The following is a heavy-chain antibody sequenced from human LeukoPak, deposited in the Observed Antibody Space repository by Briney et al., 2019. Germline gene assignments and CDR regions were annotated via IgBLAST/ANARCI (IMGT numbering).Heavy chain of an antibody. D-gene: IGHD3-22*01. Sequence: SETLSLTCAVYGGSFSGYYWSWIRQPPGKGLEWIGEINHSGSTNYNPSLKSRVTISVDTSKNQFSLKLSSVTAADTAVFYCARQPHYYDTSAYYPSHFDYWGLGTLVTVAS. CDR2: INHSGST. V-gene: IGHV4-34*01. CDR3: ARQPHYYDTSAYYPSHFDY. CDR1: GGSFSGYY. J-gene: IGHJ4*02.